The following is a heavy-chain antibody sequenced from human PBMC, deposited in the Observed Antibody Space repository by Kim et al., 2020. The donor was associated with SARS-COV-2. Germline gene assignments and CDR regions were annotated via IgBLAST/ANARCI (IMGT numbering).Heavy chain of an antibody. CDR2: INHSGST. Sequence: SETLSLTCAVYGGSFSGYYWSWIRQPPGKGLEWIGEINHSGSTNYNPSLKSRVTISVDTSKNQFSLKLSSVTAADTAVYYCARGGGTNFAYWGQGTLVTV. J-gene: IGHJ4*02. CDR3: ARGGGTNFAY. V-gene: IGHV4-34*01. CDR1: GGSFSGYY. D-gene: IGHD3-16*01.